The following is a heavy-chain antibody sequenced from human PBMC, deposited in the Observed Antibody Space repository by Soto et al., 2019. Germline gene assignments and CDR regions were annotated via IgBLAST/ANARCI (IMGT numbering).Heavy chain of an antibody. CDR3: ARGNHRWLQLWYFDL. J-gene: IGHJ2*01. CDR1: GGTFSSYT. CDR2: IIPIFGTA. D-gene: IGHD5-12*01. V-gene: IGHV1-69*12. Sequence: QVQLVQSGAEVKKPGSSVTVSCKASGGTFSSYTISCVRQAPGQGLEWMGGIIPIFGTANYAQKSQGRVTITAVESTNTAYMELSSLSPEDTAVYYCARGNHRWLQLWYFDLWGRGTLVTVSS.